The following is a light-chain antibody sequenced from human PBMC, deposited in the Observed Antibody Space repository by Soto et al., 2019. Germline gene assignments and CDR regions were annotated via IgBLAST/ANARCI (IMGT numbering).Light chain of an antibody. CDR2: DAS. CDR1: QSISSW. V-gene: IGKV1-5*01. J-gene: IGKJ1*01. Sequence: DIQMTQSPSTLSASVGDRVTITCRASQSISSWLALYQQKQGKAPKFLIYDASSLESGVPSRFSGSVSGTEGTITISSLKKDDGATYDCQQYNSYSWTFGQGTKVDIK. CDR3: QQYNSYSWT.